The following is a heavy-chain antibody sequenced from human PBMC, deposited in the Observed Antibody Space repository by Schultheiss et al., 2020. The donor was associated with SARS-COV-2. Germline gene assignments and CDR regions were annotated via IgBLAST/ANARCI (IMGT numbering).Heavy chain of an antibody. Sequence: GESLKISCAASGFTFSSYWMHWVRQPPGKGLVWVSRINSDGSSTNYADFVKGRFTISRDNAKNTLYLQVNSLRAEDMTVYYCARDLRFGYYYDSSGYGGQGTLVTVSS. V-gene: IGHV3-74*01. CDR3: ARDLRFGYYYDSSGY. CDR2: INSDGSST. J-gene: IGHJ4*02. D-gene: IGHD3-22*01. CDR1: GFTFSSYW.